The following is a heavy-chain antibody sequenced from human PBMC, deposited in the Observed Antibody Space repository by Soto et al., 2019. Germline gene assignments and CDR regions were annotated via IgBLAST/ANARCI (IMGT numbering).Heavy chain of an antibody. V-gene: IGHV1-3*01. D-gene: IGHD3-22*01. Sequence: GASVKVSCKASGYTFTSYAMHWVRQAPGQSPEWMGWINPSDGNRNFAQKFEDRVTMTTATSTNTVFLELRSLKSDDTAIYYCARDRLRGYDSSGFYSWGQGTMVTVSS. CDR1: GYTFTSYA. CDR3: ARDRLRGYDSSGFYS. CDR2: INPSDGNR. J-gene: IGHJ4*02.